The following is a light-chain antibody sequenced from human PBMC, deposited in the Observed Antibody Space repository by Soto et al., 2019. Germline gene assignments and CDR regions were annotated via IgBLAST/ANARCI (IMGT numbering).Light chain of an antibody. CDR1: SSNIGAGYD. V-gene: IGLV1-40*01. CDR2: GNS. CDR3: QTYERSLGVYGV. J-gene: IGLJ2*01. Sequence: QSVLTQPPSVSGAPGQRVTISCTGSSSNIGAGYDVHWYQQLPGTAPKLLIYGNSNRPSGVPDRFSGSKSGTSASLAITGLQAEDEADYYCQTYERSLGVYGVFGGGTKVTVL.